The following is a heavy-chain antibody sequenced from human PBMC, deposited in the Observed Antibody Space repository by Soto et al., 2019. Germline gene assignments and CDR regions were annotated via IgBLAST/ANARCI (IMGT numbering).Heavy chain of an antibody. CDR2: VHHSVTT. V-gene: IGHV4-39*02. CDR1: GGPIGYTSFY. D-gene: IGHD6-13*01. J-gene: IGHJ1*01. Sequence: SETLSLTCDVSGGPIGYTSFYWGWLRQSPGKGLEWIGSVHHSVTTYYNPSLKGRVTISMDTSKNQFSLRLKSVTAADTAVYYCARDTSSTSLRAEYFQFWGQGTQVTVSS. CDR3: ARDTSSTSLRAEYFQF.